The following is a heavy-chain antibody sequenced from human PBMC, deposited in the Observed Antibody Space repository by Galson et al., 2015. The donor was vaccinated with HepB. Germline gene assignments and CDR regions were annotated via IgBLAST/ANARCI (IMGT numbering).Heavy chain of an antibody. CDR2: IDQSGRT. D-gene: IGHD3-22*01. CDR3: ARGDSSGYYYDY. CDR1: GGSLSTYL. J-gene: IGHJ4*02. V-gene: IGHV4-34*01. Sequence: ETLSLTCAVYGGSLSTYLWSWIRQSPGKGLEWLGEIDQSGRTNYTPSLKSRDTVSADTSKNQFSLKLSSVTAADTAVYWCARGDSSGYYYDYWGQGTRVTVSS.